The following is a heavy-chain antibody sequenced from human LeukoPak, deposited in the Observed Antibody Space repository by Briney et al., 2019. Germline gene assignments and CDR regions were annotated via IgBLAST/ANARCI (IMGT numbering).Heavy chain of an antibody. Sequence: GGSLRLSCAASGFTFSSYSINWVRQAPGKGLEWVSGISDSGGRTYYADSVRGRFTISRDNSKNTLFLQMNGLRAEDTAIYYCAKDLHYNYDNSGYMSSFDYWGQGTVVTVSS. CDR1: GFTFSSYS. CDR3: AKDLHYNYDNSGYMSSFDY. CDR2: ISDSGGRT. J-gene: IGHJ4*02. V-gene: IGHV3-23*01. D-gene: IGHD3-22*01.